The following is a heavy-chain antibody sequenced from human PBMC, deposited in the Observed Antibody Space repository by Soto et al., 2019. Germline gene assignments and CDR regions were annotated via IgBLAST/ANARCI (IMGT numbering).Heavy chain of an antibody. Sequence: GGSLRLSCAASGVTFSSYSMNWVRQAPGKGLEWVSSISSSSSYIYYADSVKGRFTISRDNAKNSLYLQMNSLRAEDTAVYYCARVDIVASDAFDIWGQGTMVTVSS. D-gene: IGHD5-12*01. V-gene: IGHV3-21*01. J-gene: IGHJ3*02. CDR2: ISSSSSYI. CDR3: ARVDIVASDAFDI. CDR1: GVTFSSYS.